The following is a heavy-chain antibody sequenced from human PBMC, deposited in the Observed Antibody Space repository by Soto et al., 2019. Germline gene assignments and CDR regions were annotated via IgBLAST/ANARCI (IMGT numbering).Heavy chain of an antibody. V-gene: IGHV1-69*01. CDR2: LIPIFRSP. CDR1: GGAFSPYA. J-gene: IGHJ5*02. Sequence: QVQLVQSGAEVKKSGSSVKVSCKASGGAFSPYAITWVRQAPGQGLEWMGGLIPIFRSPTYAQRFQGRLTITADESSTTAYMEPSSLTSEDTAMYYFARGKETAIISSTWFDPWGQGILVTVSS. CDR3: ARGKETAIISSTWFDP. D-gene: IGHD5-18*01.